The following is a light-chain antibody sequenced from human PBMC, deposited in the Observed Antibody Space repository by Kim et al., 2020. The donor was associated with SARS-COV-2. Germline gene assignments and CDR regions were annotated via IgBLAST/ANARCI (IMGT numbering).Light chain of an antibody. Sequence: EVVMTQSPATLSVSPGERAALSCSASQSVSSKLAWYQQKQGQAPRLLIYDASTRASCIPARFIGSGSGTEFTLTIIRLQSEDFALYYCRQYSDWPPITFGQGTRLDIK. V-gene: IGKV3-15*01. J-gene: IGKJ5*01. CDR3: RQYSDWPPIT. CDR2: DAS. CDR1: QSVSSK.